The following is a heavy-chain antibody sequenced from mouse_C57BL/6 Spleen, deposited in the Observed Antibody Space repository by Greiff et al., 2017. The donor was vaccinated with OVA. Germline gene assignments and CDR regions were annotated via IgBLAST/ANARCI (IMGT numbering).Heavy chain of an antibody. V-gene: IGHV14-4*01. J-gene: IGHJ3*01. D-gene: IGHD2-4*01. CDR1: GFNIKDDY. Sequence: EVQLQQSGAELVRPGASVKLSCTASGFNIKDDYMHWVKQRPEQGLEWIGWIDPENGDTEYASKFPGTATITADTSSNTAYLHLSSLTSEDTAFYYCTTGGLGAYWCPVTLVTVSA. CDR2: IDPENGDT. CDR3: TTGGLGAY.